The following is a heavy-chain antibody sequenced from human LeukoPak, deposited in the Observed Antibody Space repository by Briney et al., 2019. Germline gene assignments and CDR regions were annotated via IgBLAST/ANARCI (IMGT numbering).Heavy chain of an antibody. J-gene: IGHJ4*02. CDR2: ISYDGSNK. CDR1: GFTFSSYA. Sequence: GGSLRLSCAASGFTFSSYAMHWVRQAPGKGLEWVAVISYDGSNKYYADSVKGRFTISRDNSKNTLYPQMNSLRAEDTAVYYCARASFRSSGWYDHPFGYWGQGTLVTVSP. D-gene: IGHD6-19*01. V-gene: IGHV3-30*04. CDR3: ARASFRSSGWYDHPFGY.